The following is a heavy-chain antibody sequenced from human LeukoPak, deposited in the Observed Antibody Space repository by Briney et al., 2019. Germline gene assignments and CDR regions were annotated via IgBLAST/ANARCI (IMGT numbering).Heavy chain of an antibody. V-gene: IGHV1-69*06. CDR2: IIPISGKA. Sequence: GASVKVSCKASGGTFSNYSISWVRQAPGQGLLWMGGIIPISGKANYALNFQGRLVITADKSTSTVYMDLRSLRSDDTALYFCARSAFPPPPYCSAVSCYPSLDPWGQGTLVTVSS. D-gene: IGHD2-15*01. CDR1: GGTFSNYS. J-gene: IGHJ5*02. CDR3: ARSAFPPPPYCSAVSCYPSLDP.